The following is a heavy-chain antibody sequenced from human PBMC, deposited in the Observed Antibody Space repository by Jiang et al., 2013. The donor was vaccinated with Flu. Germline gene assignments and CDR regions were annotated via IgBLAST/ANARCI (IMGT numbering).Heavy chain of an antibody. CDR2: VYPGDSDT. CDR1: GYTFTNYW. J-gene: IGHJ4*02. D-gene: IGHD3-22*01. Sequence: EVKKPGESLKISCKGSGYTFTNYWIGWVRQMPGKGLEWMGIVYPGDSDTRYIPSFQGQVTISVDKSINTAYLQLSSLKASDTAMYYCARRGYYDGGYYYAGGFHYWGQGTLVTVSS. V-gene: IGHV5-51*01. CDR3: ARRGYYDGGYYYAGGFHY.